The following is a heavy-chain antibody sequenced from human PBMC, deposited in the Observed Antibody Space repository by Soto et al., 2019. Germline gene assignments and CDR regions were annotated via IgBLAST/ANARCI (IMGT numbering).Heavy chain of an antibody. D-gene: IGHD6-13*01. CDR3: ARGLLARSSSWPRKLGFDY. CDR1: GDSVSSNSAA. CDR2: TYYRSKWYN. V-gene: IGHV6-1*01. J-gene: IGHJ4*02. Sequence: SQTLSLPCAISGDSVSSNSAAWNWIRQSPSRGLEWLGRTYYRSKWYNDYAVSVKSRITINPDTSKNQFSLQLNSVTPEDTAVYYCARGLLARSSSWPRKLGFDYWGQGTLVTVSS.